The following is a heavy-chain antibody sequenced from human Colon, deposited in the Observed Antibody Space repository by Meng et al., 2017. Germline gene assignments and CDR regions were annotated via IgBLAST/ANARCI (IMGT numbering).Heavy chain of an antibody. J-gene: IGHJ5*02. V-gene: IGHV4-61*01. CDR3: ARDSGYDKNWFDP. CDR1: GGSVISNSYY. CDR2: IYYSGST. Sequence: VRLQDAGPGLVRPSETLSLTWTVSGGSVISNSYYWSWIRQPPGKGLEWIGFIYYSGSTNYNPSLKSRVTISVDTSKNQFSLKVSSVTAADTAVYYCARDSGYDKNWFDPWGQGTLVTVSS. D-gene: IGHD5-12*01.